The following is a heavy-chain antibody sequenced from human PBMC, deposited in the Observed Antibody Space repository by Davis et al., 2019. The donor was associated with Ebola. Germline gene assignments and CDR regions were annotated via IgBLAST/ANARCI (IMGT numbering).Heavy chain of an antibody. Sequence: SETLSLTCTVSGGSISSSSYYWGWIRQPPGKGLEWIGSIYYSGSTYYNPSLKSRVTISVDTSKNQFSLKLSSVTAADTAVYYCARRTYYYDSSGYYVGAFDIWGQGTMVTVSS. V-gene: IGHV4-39*01. CDR2: IYYSGST. CDR1: GGSISSSSYY. D-gene: IGHD3-22*01. J-gene: IGHJ3*02. CDR3: ARRTYYYDSSGYYVGAFDI.